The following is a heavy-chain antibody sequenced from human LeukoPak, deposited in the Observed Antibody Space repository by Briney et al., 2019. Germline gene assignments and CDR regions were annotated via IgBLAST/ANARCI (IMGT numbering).Heavy chain of an antibody. CDR3: GRSCSNYELYNWFDP. V-gene: IGHV4-61*02. Sequence: SQTLSLTCTVSGGSLSSGSYYWSWIRQPAGKGLEWIGRIYTSGSTNYNPSLKSRVTISVDTSKNQFSLKLSSVTAADTAVYYCGRSCSNYELYNWFDPWGQGTLVTVSS. CDR1: GGSLSSGSYY. D-gene: IGHD4-11*01. CDR2: IYTSGST. J-gene: IGHJ5*02.